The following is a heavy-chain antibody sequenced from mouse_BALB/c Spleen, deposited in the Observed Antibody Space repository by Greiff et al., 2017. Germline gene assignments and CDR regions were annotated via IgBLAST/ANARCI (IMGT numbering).Heavy chain of an antibody. V-gene: IGHV2-6-4*01. CDR1: GFSLSRYS. CDR2: IWGGGST. D-gene: IGHD2-4*01. J-gene: IGHJ3*01. CDR3: ARNWDDYDGGAWFAY. Sequence: VMLVESGPGLVAPSQSLSITCTVSGFSLSRYSVHWVRQPPGKGLEWLGMIWGGGSTDYNSALKSRLSISKDNSKSQVFLKMNSLQTDDTAMYYCARNWDDYDGGAWFAYWGQGTLVTVSA.